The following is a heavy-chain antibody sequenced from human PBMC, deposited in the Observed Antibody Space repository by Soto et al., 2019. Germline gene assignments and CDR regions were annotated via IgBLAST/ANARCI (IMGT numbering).Heavy chain of an antibody. V-gene: IGHV3-53*01. J-gene: IGHJ3*02. Sequence: SGGSLRLSCAASGFTVSSNYMSWVRQAPGKGLEWVSVIYSGGSTYYADSVKGRFTISRDNSKNTLYLQMNSLRAEDTAVYYCARGYSSVHDAFDIWGQGTMVTVSS. CDR3: ARGYSSVHDAFDI. D-gene: IGHD6-19*01. CDR2: IYSGGST. CDR1: GFTVSSNY.